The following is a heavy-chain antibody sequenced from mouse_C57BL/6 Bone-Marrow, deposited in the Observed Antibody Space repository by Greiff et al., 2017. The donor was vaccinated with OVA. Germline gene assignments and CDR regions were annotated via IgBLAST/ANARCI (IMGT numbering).Heavy chain of an antibody. V-gene: IGHV1-50*01. CDR2: IDPSDSYT. J-gene: IGHJ2*01. Sequence: VQLQQPGAELVKPGASVKLSCKASGYTFTSYWMQWVKQRPGQGLEWIGEIDPSDSYTNYNQKLKGKATLTVDTSSSTAYMQLSSLTSEDSAVYYCARRGYFFDYWGQGTTLTVSS. CDR1: GYTFTSYW. CDR3: ARRGYFFDY.